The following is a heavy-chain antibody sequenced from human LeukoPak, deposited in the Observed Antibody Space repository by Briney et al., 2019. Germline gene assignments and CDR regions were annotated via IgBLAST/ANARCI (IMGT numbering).Heavy chain of an antibody. D-gene: IGHD5-18*01. CDR3: AKCGYSYDWALYYYYYMDV. CDR2: IRYDGSNK. Sequence: GGSLRLSCAASGFTFSSYGMHWVRQAPGKGLEWVTFIRYDGSNKYYADSVKGRFTISRDNSKNTLYLQMNSLRAEDTAVYYCAKCGYSYDWALYYYYYMDVWGKGTTVTISS. V-gene: IGHV3-30*02. CDR1: GFTFSSYG. J-gene: IGHJ6*03.